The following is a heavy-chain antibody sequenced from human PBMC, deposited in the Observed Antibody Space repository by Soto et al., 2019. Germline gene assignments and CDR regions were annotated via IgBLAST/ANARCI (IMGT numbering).Heavy chain of an antibody. J-gene: IGHJ4*02. D-gene: IGHD6-19*01. CDR3: AKERRSGWIIDY. CDR2: ISGSGDST. V-gene: IGHV3-23*01. Sequence: GVLRLSCAASGFTFSTYAMNWVRQAPGKGLEWVSGISGSGDSTYYADSVKGRFTVSRDNSKNTLYLQMNSLRAEDTAVFYCAKERRSGWIIDYCGQGSLVTVYS. CDR1: GFTFSTYA.